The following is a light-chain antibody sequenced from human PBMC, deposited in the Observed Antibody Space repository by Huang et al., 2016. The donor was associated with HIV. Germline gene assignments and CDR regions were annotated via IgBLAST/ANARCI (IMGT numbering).Light chain of an antibody. CDR3: MQALQTPRT. J-gene: IGKJ2*01. Sequence: DIVMTQSPLSLPVTPGEPASISCRSSQSLLHSNGYNYLDWYLQKPGQSPQLLIYLGSNRASGVPDRFSGSGSGTDFTLKSSRVEAEDVGVYYCMQALQTPRTFGQGTKLEI. CDR2: LGS. CDR1: QSLLHSNGYNY. V-gene: IGKV2-28*01.